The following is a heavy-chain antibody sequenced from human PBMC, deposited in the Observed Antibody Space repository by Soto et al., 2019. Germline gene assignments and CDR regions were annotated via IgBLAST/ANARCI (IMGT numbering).Heavy chain of an antibody. D-gene: IGHD6-13*01. V-gene: IGHV3-23*01. Sequence: EVQLLDSGGTLVQIGGSLRLSCAASRFTSGYHAMNWVRQAPGKGLEWVSTISSNGENTHYADSVKGRFIISSDNSSNTVAPQMNSLRVEDTAIYSCVSWVSAHFNSWGQGTLVTVSS. CDR3: VSWVSAHFNS. CDR2: ISSNGENT. J-gene: IGHJ4*01. CDR1: RFTSGYHA.